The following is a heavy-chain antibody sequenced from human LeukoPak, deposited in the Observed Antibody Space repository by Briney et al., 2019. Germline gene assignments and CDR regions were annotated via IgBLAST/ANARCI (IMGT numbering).Heavy chain of an antibody. CDR3: ARLTVGEQQLDPPDAFDI. CDR1: GYSFTSYW. D-gene: IGHD6-13*01. V-gene: IGHV5-51*01. J-gene: IGHJ3*02. Sequence: GESLKISCKGSGYSFTSYWIGWVRQMPGKGLEWMGIIYPGDSDTRYSPSFQGQVTISADKSISTAYLQWSSLKASDTAMYYYARLTVGEQQLDPPDAFDIWGQGTMVTVSS. CDR2: IYPGDSDT.